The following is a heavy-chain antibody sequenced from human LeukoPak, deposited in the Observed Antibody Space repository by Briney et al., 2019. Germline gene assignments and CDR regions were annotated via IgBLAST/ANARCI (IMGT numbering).Heavy chain of an antibody. CDR3: AREGGPCSGGSCYLDY. Sequence: ASVKVSCKASGYTFTSYDINWVRQATGQGLEWMGWMNPNSGNTGYAQKFQGRVTMTRDTSISTAYMELSRLRSDDTAVYYCAREGGPCSGGSCYLDYWGQGTLVTVSS. CDR1: GYTFTSYD. D-gene: IGHD2-15*01. J-gene: IGHJ4*02. CDR2: MNPNSGNT. V-gene: IGHV1-8*01.